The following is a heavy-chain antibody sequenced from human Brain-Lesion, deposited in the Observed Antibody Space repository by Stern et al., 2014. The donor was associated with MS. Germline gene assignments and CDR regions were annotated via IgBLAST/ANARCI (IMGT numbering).Heavy chain of an antibody. CDR1: GYIFTGYY. CDR2: INPNIGGT. V-gene: IGHV1-2*02. J-gene: IGHJ6*02. Sequence: VQLVESGAEVKKPGASVKVSCKTSGYIFTGYYIHWVRQAPGQGLEWMAWINPNIGGTKYAQKFQGRITMSRDTSSSTAYVDLSNLTSDDTAVYYCARDQRGITIFGVVTDYYYLGMDVWGQGTTVTVSS. D-gene: IGHD3-3*01. CDR3: ARDQRGITIFGVVTDYYYLGMDV.